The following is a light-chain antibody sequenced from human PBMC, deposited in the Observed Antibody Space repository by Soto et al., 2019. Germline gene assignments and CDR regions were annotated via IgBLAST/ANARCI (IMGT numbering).Light chain of an antibody. V-gene: IGKV3-20*01. Sequence: EIVLTQSPGTLSLSPGERATLSCRASQTVSSSYLAWYQQKPGQAPRLLIYDASRRATGIPDRFSGSGSGTDFTLTISRLEPEDFAVYYCHQYGTSPQTFGGGTKMEI. CDR2: DAS. CDR3: HQYGTSPQT. J-gene: IGKJ4*01. CDR1: QTVSSSY.